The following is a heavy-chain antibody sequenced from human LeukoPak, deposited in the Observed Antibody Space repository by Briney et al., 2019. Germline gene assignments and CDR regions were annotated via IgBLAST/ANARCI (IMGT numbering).Heavy chain of an antibody. CDR3: ARGRPHGNDY. CDR1: GFTFSSYW. Sequence: GGSLRLSCAASGFTFSSYWMNWVRQAPGKGLVWVSRIASDGNSTTYADSVKGRFSISRDNAKNTLYLQMNSLRVEDTAVYYCARGRPHGNDYWGQGTLVTVPS. D-gene: IGHD4-23*01. J-gene: IGHJ4*02. V-gene: IGHV3-74*01. CDR2: IASDGNST.